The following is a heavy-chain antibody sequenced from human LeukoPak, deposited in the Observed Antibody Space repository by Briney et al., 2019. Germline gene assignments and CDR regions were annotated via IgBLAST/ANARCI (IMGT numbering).Heavy chain of an antibody. CDR2: VSRFGGTT. J-gene: IGHJ5*02. CDR1: GFTFDSYA. V-gene: IGHV3-23*01. Sequence: GGSLRLSCAASGFTFDSYAMSWVRQAPGKGLEWVSAVSRFGGTTYYADSAKGRFTISRDNSNNTVYLQMNSLRVGDTALYYCVKHLGSRWSNNRFDPWGQGTLVTVS. D-gene: IGHD6-13*01. CDR3: VKHLGSRWSNNRFDP.